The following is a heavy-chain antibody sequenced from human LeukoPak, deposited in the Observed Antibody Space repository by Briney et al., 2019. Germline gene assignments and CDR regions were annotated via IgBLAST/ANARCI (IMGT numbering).Heavy chain of an antibody. J-gene: IGHJ4*02. Sequence: SETLSLTCTVSGGSISSSSYYWGWLRQPPGKGLEGIGSIYYSGSTYYNPSLKSRVTISVDTSKNQFSLKLSSVTAADTAVYYCASDLVVVVPAAFDYWGQGTLVTVSS. CDR1: GGSISSSSYY. CDR2: IYYSGST. CDR3: ASDLVVVVPAAFDY. D-gene: IGHD2-2*01. V-gene: IGHV4-39*07.